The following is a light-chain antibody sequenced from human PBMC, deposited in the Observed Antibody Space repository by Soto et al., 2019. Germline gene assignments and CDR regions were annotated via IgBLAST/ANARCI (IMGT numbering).Light chain of an antibody. CDR3: HSRA. Sequence: DIQMTQSLSTLFSCVGDKVTITCRASQNINIWLAWYQQKPGKAPKLLIFDASTLESGVPSRFSGSGSETEFTLTISRLQPDDFATYFSHSRAFGQGTRLEIK. CDR2: DAS. V-gene: IGKV1-5*01. CDR1: QNINIW. J-gene: IGKJ5*01.